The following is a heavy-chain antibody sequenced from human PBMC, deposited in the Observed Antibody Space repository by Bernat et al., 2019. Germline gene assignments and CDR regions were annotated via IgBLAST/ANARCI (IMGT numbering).Heavy chain of an antibody. Sequence: QVQLVQSGAEVKKPGASVKVPCKASGYTFTSYGITWVRQAPGQWLEWMGWISAYNGNTDYAQKYQDRVTMTTDTSTSTAYMELRSLTPDDTAVYYCARESGTSRILSSSGAFDIWGQGTMVTVSS. CDR3: ARESGTSRILSSSGAFDI. D-gene: IGHD2-15*01. V-gene: IGHV1-18*01. CDR2: ISAYNGNT. J-gene: IGHJ3*02. CDR1: GYTFTSYG.